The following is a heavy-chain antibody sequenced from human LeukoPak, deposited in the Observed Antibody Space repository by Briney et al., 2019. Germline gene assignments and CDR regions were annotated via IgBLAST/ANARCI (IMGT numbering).Heavy chain of an antibody. J-gene: IGHJ4*02. CDR3: ARGGFPDY. CDR2: VYYNGST. CDR1: GGSTNNYY. Sequence: SETLSLTCTVSGGSTNNYYWSWIRQPPGKGLEWIGYVYYNGSTNYNPSFKSRVTISVDTSKDQFSLKLSSVTAADTAVYYCARGGFPDYWGQGTLVTVSS. V-gene: IGHV4-59*13.